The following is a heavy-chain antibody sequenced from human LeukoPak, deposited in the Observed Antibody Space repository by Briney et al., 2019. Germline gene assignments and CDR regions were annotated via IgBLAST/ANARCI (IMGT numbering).Heavy chain of an antibody. CDR3: IAHFPYFYGFDV. CDR1: GFTIGTAW. Sequence: GVSLRLSCVSSGFTIGTAWMSWVRQAPGKGLEWLGHIKSEGEGAATDYAAPAKGRFAISRDDSKNMIYLQMSSLKIDDTAIYYCIAHFPYFYGFDVWGKGTTVTVSS. CDR2: IKSEGEGAAT. V-gene: IGHV3-15*01. J-gene: IGHJ6*04. D-gene: IGHD3-3*02.